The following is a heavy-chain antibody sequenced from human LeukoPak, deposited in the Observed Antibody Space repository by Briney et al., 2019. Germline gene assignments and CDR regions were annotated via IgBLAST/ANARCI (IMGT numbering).Heavy chain of an antibody. Sequence: GGSLRLSCSASEFTFSNFWMSWVRQAPGKGPEWVANIKQDGSEKYYVDSVKGRFTISRDNAKNTLYLQMNSLRAEDTAVYYCARTACSTSCYTGEGFDYWGQGTLVTVSS. CDR2: IKQDGSEK. CDR1: EFTFSNFW. V-gene: IGHV3-7*01. D-gene: IGHD2-2*02. J-gene: IGHJ4*02. CDR3: ARTACSTSCYTGEGFDY.